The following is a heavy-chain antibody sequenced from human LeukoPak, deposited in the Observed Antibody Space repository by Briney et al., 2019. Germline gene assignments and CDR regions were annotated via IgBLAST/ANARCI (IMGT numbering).Heavy chain of an antibody. CDR2: SSFNGVHK. V-gene: IGHV3-30*09. Sequence: TGGSLRLSCAASGFNFSNNRLHWVRQAPGKGLEWVAVSSFNGVHKFYADSVKGRFVISGDNSKNTIYLQMNSLRVEDTATYYCARVGNDSGWRDAFGYFDSRCQGVRVTVSS. CDR3: ARVGNDSGWRDAFGYFDS. J-gene: IGHJ4*02. D-gene: IGHD6-19*01. CDR1: GFNFSNNR.